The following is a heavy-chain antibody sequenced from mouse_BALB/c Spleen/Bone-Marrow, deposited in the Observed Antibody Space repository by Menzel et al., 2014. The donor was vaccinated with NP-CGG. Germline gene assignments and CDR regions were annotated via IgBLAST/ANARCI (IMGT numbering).Heavy chain of an antibody. Sequence: VQLQQSGAELMKPGASVKISCKATGYTFXRYWIEWVKQRPGHGLEWIGEILPGSGSTNYNEKFKGKATFTADTSSNTAYMQLSSLTSEDSAAYYCARWGYGSSYVGYFDVWGAGTTVTVSS. J-gene: IGHJ1*01. CDR2: ILPGSGST. V-gene: IGHV1-9*01. D-gene: IGHD1-1*01. CDR1: GYTFXRYW. CDR3: ARWGYGSSYVGYFDV.